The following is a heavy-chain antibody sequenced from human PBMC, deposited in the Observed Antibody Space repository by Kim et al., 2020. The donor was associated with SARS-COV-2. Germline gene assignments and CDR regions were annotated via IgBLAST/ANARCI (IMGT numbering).Heavy chain of an antibody. J-gene: IGHJ2*01. CDR3: ARDNDSSGWYLRYCDL. Sequence: SETLSLTCAVYGGSFSGYYWSWIRQPPGKGLEWIGEINHSGSTNYNPSLTSRVTISVDMSKNKFSLKLSPVTAADTAVSYCARDNDSSGWYLRYCDLWGR. V-gene: IGHV4-34*01. D-gene: IGHD6-19*01. CDR1: GGSFSGYY. CDR2: INHSGST.